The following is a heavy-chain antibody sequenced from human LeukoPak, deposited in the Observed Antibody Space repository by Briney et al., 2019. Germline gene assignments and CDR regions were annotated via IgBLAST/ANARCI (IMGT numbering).Heavy chain of an antibody. Sequence: GTSLRLSCAASGFTFSSYGMHWVRQAPGKGLEWVSGISWNSGSIGYADSVKGRFTISRDNAKNSLYLQMNSLRAEDTALYYCAKDPAAHYYYGMDVWGQGTTVTVSS. CDR2: ISWNSGSI. CDR1: GFTFSSYG. CDR3: AKDPAAHYYYGMDV. J-gene: IGHJ6*02. D-gene: IGHD2-15*01. V-gene: IGHV3-9*01.